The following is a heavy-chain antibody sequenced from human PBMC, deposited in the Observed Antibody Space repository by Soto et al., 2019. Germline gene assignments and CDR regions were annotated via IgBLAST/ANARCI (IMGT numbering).Heavy chain of an antibody. CDR1: GGSVRSGGYY. J-gene: IGHJ4*02. Sequence: TSETLSLTCTVSGGSVRSGGYYCSWIRHLPGKGLEWIAYIYDSQNTYYNPSLASRVSISVDASENQFSLRLASVTAADTAVYFCARASPFVTFDYWGQGAMVTVSS. CDR2: IYDSQNT. D-gene: IGHD2-21*02. CDR3: ARASPFVTFDY. V-gene: IGHV4-31*03.